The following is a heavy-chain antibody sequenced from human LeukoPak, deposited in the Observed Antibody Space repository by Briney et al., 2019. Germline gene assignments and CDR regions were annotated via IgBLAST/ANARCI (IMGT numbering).Heavy chain of an antibody. CDR2: IYYSGSA. CDR1: GGSISSGDYF. D-gene: IGHD2-21*02. J-gene: IGHJ3*02. CDR3: AREPYCGGDCYYAFDI. V-gene: IGHV4-30-4*08. Sequence: SETLSLTCTVSGGSISSGDYFWSWIRQPPGKGLEWIGYIYYSGSAYYNPSLKRRVTISVDPSKNQFSLKLSPVTAADTAVYYCAREPYCGGDCYYAFDIWGQGTMVTVSS.